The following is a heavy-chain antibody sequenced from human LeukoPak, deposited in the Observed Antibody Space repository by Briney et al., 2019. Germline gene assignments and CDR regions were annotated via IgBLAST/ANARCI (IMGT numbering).Heavy chain of an antibody. CDR3: ARDVGYRYAQMFFDI. D-gene: IGHD5-18*01. V-gene: IGHV3-11*01. Sequence: GGSLRLSCAASGFTFSDYYMSWIRQAPGKGLEWISYISSSGGAMYYADSVKGRFTISRDNAKNSLYLQMNSLRAEDTAMYYCARDVGYRYAQMFFDIWGQGTMVTVSS. J-gene: IGHJ3*02. CDR1: GFTFSDYY. CDR2: ISSSGGAM.